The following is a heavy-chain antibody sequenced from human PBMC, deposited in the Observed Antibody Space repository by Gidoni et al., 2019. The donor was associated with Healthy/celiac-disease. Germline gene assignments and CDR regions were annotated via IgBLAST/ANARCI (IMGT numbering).Heavy chain of an antibody. CDR1: GGSFSGYY. D-gene: IGHD3-22*01. V-gene: IGHV4-34*01. Sequence: QVQLQQWGAGLLKPSETLSLTCAVYGGSFSGYYWSWIRQPPGKGLEWIGEINHSGSTNYNPSLKSRVTISVDTSKNQFSLKLSSVTAADTAVYYCASTVTYYYDSSGYYSFDYWGQGTLVTVSS. CDR3: ASTVTYYYDSSGYYSFDY. J-gene: IGHJ4*02. CDR2: INHSGST.